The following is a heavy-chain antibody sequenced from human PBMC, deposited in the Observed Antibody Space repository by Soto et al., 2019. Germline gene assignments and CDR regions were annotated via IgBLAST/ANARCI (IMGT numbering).Heavy chain of an antibody. CDR2: ISYDGSNK. V-gene: IGHV3-30-3*01. CDR3: AREGRIAVGFDY. CDR1: GFIFSSYA. D-gene: IGHD6-19*01. Sequence: QVQLVESGGGVVQPGRSLRLSCAASGFIFSSYAMHWVRQAPGKGLEWVAVISYDGSNKYYADSVKGRFTISRDNSKNTRYLQMNSLRAEDTAVYYCAREGRIAVGFDYWGQGTLVTVPS. J-gene: IGHJ4*02.